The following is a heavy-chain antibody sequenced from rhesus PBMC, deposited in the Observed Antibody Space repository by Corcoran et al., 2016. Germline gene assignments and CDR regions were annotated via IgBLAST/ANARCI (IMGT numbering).Heavy chain of an antibody. D-gene: IGHD6S26*01. CDR3: ARNSYGAAGH. Sequence: QVQLQESGPGVVKPSETLSLTCAVSGGPISDSYRWSWIRQPPGKGLEWIGYIYGSSTSTNYNPYLKSRVTISKDTSKNQFSLKLSSVTAADTAVYYCARNSYGAAGHWGQGVLVTVSS. CDR1: GGPISDSYR. CDR2: IYGSSTST. V-gene: IGHV4S10*01. J-gene: IGHJ4*01.